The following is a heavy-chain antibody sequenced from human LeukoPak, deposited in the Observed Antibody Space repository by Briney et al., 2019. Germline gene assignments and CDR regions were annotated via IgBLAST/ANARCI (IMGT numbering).Heavy chain of an antibody. Sequence: PSETLSLTCAVYGGSFSGYYWSWIRQPPGKGLEWIGEINNSGSTNYNPSLKSRVTISVDTSKNQFSLKLSSVTAADTAVYYCARGPDYYGSGSLPQNFDYWGQGTLVTVSS. CDR3: ARGPDYYGSGSLPQNFDY. CDR2: INNSGST. J-gene: IGHJ4*02. D-gene: IGHD3-10*01. V-gene: IGHV4-34*01. CDR1: GGSFSGYY.